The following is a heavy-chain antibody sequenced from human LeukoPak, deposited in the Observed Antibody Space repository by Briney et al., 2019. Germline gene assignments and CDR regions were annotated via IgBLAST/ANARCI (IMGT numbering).Heavy chain of an antibody. CDR2: IWYDGSNK. J-gene: IGHJ4*02. CDR3: AREGPRGNSQFDY. CDR1: GFTFSSYG. D-gene: IGHD2/OR15-2a*01. V-gene: IGHV3-33*01. Sequence: PGGSLRLSCAASGFTFSSYGMHWVRQAPCKGLEWVALIWYDGSNKYYTDSVKGRLTISRDNSKNTLYLQMNSLRAEDTAIYYCAREGPRGNSQFDYWGQGTLVTVSS.